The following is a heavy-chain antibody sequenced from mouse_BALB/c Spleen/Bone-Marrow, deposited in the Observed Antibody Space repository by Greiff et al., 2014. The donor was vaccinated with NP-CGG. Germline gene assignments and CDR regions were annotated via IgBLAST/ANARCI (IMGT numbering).Heavy chain of an antibody. CDR2: IYPGNSDT. Sequence: EVQLQQSGTVLARPGASVKMSCKASGYTFTSYRMHWVKQRPGQGLEWIGAIYPGNSDTSYNQKFKGKAKLTAVTSTSTAYMDLSSLTNEDSAVYYCTRGITTVVATRAMDYWGQGTSVTVSS. J-gene: IGHJ4*01. V-gene: IGHV1-5*01. CDR3: TRGITTVVATRAMDY. D-gene: IGHD1-1*01. CDR1: GYTFTSYR.